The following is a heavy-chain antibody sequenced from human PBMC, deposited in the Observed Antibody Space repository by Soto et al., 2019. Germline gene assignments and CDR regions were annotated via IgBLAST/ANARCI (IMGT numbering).Heavy chain of an antibody. CDR2: INPSGGST. V-gene: IGHV1-46*03. Sequence: QVQLVQSGAEVKKPGASVKVSCKASGYTFTSYYMHWVRQAPGQGLEWMGIINPSGGSTSYAQKFQGRVTMTRDTSTSTVYMELSSLRSEDTAVYYCASSRGSVAAFDIWGQGTMVTVSS. D-gene: IGHD6-19*01. CDR3: ASSRGSVAAFDI. CDR1: GYTFTSYY. J-gene: IGHJ3*02.